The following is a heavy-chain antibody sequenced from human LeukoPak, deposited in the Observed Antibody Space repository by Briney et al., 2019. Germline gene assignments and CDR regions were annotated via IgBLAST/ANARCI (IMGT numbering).Heavy chain of an antibody. V-gene: IGHV3-30*03. CDR1: GFNFNSYG. CDR2: ISFDGSNK. J-gene: IGHJ6*01. Sequence: PGGSLRLSCAASGFNFNSYGMHWVRQAPGKGLEWVAVISFDGSNKYHGDSVKGRFTISRDNSKNTLYLQINSLRGEDTAVYYCARDGEDPVVRPAARYGKGGWGQGAPVTGSS. CDR3: ARDGEDPVVRPAARYGKGG. D-gene: IGHD2-2*01.